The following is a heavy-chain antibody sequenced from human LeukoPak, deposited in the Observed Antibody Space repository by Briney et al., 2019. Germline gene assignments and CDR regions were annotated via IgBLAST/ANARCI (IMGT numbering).Heavy chain of an antibody. CDR2: ISAYNGNT. D-gene: IGHD4-11*01. CDR3: AREQYSSYYYYMDV. V-gene: IGHV1-18*01. J-gene: IGHJ6*03. CDR1: GYTFTSYG. Sequence: ASVKVSCKASGYTFTSYGISWARQAPGQGLEWMGWISAYNGNTDYAQKLQGRVTMTTDTSTSTAYMELRSLRSDDTAVYYCAREQYSSYYYYMDVWGKGTTVTVSS.